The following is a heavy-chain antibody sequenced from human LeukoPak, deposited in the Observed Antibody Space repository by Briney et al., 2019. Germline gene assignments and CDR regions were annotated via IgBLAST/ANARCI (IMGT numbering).Heavy chain of an antibody. V-gene: IGHV1-18*01. CDR1: GYTFTSYG. CDR2: ISAYNGNT. D-gene: IGHD3-22*01. CDR3: ARDMFIGDYYDISGPSDY. J-gene: IGHJ4*02. Sequence: ASVKVSCKDSGYTFTSYGIGWARQAPGQGLEWMGWISAYNGNTNYAQKLQGRVTMTTDTSTSTAYMELRSLRSDDTAAYYCARDMFIGDYYDISGPSDYWGQGTLVTVSS.